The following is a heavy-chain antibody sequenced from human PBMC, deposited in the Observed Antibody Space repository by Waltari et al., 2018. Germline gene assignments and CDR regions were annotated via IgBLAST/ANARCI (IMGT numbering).Heavy chain of an antibody. Sequence: QITLKESGPTLVKPTQTLTLTCTFSGFSLSTSGVGVGWIRQPPGKALEWLALIYWNDDKRYSPSLKSRLTITKDTSKNQVVLTMTNMDPVDTATYYCAHYYYGSGSYYFPFDYWGQGTLVTVSS. CDR1: GFSLSTSGVG. CDR3: AHYYYGSGSYYFPFDY. CDR2: IYWNDDK. D-gene: IGHD3-10*01. V-gene: IGHV2-5*01. J-gene: IGHJ4*02.